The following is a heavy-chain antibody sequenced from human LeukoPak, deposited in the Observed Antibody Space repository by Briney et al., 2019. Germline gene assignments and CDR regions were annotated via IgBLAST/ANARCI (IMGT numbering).Heavy chain of an antibody. Sequence: PSETLSLTCAVYGGSFSGYYWSWIRQPPGKGLEWIGEINHSGSTNYNASLKRRVTISVDTSKNQFSLKLISVTAADTAVYYCAREGSDRYGANPRLDVWGKGATVTVSS. CDR2: INHSGST. CDR3: AREGSDRYGANPRLDV. D-gene: IGHD4-23*01. J-gene: IGHJ6*04. V-gene: IGHV4-34*01. CDR1: GGSFSGYY.